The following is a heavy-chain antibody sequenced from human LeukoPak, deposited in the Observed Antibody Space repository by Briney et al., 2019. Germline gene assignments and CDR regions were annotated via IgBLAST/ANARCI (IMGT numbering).Heavy chain of an antibody. V-gene: IGHV3-30*18. D-gene: IGHD6-13*01. CDR2: ISYDGSNK. Sequence: GGSLRLSCAASGFTFSSYGMHWVRQAPGKGLEWVAVISYDGSNKYYADSVKGRFTISRDNSKNTLYLQMNSLRAEDTAVYYCAKDPIAAAGPTDNWFDPWGQGTLVTVSS. J-gene: IGHJ5*02. CDR3: AKDPIAAAGPTDNWFDP. CDR1: GFTFSSYG.